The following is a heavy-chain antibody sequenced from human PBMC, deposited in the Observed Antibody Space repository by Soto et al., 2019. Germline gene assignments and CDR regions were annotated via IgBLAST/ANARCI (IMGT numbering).Heavy chain of an antibody. CDR2: IYPDDSDT. CDR3: ARPRYDSSACFDY. J-gene: IGHJ4*02. Sequence: EVQLVQSGAEVKKPGESLKISCNASGYSFTNNWIGWVRQMPGKGLEWMGIIYPDDSDTRYSPSFLGQVTISADKSIRTAYLQWSSLKASDTAIYYCARPRYDSSACFDYWGQGTLVTVSS. D-gene: IGHD3-22*01. V-gene: IGHV5-51*03. CDR1: GYSFTNNW.